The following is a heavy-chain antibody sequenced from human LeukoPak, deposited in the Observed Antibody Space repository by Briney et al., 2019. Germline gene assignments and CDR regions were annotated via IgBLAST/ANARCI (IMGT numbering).Heavy chain of an antibody. CDR2: MHNSGSS. CDR1: GASTSHFY. D-gene: IGHD5-12*01. CDR3: ARSAEWLRNAFDI. V-gene: IGHV4-59*01. Sequence: PSETLSLTCTVSGASTSHFYWNWIRQPPGKGLEWIGYMHNSGSSKHSPSLKSRVTISIDTSKNQFSLQLTSVTAADTAMYFCARSAEWLRNAFDIWGKGTMVSVSS. J-gene: IGHJ3*02.